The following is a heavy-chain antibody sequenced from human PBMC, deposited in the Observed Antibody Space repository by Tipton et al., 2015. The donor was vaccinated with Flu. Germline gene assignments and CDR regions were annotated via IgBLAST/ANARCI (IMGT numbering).Heavy chain of an antibody. CDR3: ARERERDSRYFDL. CDR1: GFTVTDNY. Sequence: GSLRLSCAASGFTVTDNYMSWVRHAPGKALEWVSLIYRGSNTYYADSVKGRFTISRDNSKNSVFLQINSLRAEDTAVYYCARERERDSRYFDLWGRGTLVTVSS. CDR2: IYRGSNT. V-gene: IGHV3-53*01. J-gene: IGHJ2*01. D-gene: IGHD2-21*01.